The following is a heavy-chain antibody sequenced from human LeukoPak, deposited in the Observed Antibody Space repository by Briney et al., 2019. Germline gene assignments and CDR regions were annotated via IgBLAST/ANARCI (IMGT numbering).Heavy chain of an antibody. CDR2: ISGSGGST. CDR1: GFSVSSYY. V-gene: IGHV3-23*01. Sequence: GGSLRLSCAASGFSVSSYYMSWVRQAPGKGLEWVSAISGSGGSTYYADSVKGRFTISRDNSKNTLYLQMNSLRAEDTAVYYCAKSPGQLLYYFDYWGQGTLVTVSS. CDR3: AKSPGQLLYYFDY. D-gene: IGHD2-2*01. J-gene: IGHJ4*02.